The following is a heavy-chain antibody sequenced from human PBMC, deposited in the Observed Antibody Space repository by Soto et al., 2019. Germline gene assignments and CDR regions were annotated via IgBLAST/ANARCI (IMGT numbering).Heavy chain of an antibody. Sequence: PSETLSLTCAVYGGSFSGYYWSWIRQPPGKGLEWIGEINHSGSTNYNPSLKSRVTISVDTSKNQFSLKLSSVTAADTAVYYCARATVALDYWGQGTLVTVSS. CDR2: INHSGST. CDR3: ARATVALDY. J-gene: IGHJ4*02. D-gene: IGHD4-17*01. CDR1: GGSFSGYY. V-gene: IGHV4-34*01.